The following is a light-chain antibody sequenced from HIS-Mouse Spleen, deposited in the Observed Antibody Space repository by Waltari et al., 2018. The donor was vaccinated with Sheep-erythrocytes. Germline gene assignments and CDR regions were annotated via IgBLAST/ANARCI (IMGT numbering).Light chain of an antibody. J-gene: IGLJ2*01. V-gene: IGLV3-1*01. CDR1: KLGDKY. Sequence: SYELTQPPSVSVSPGQTASIPCSGDKLGDKYASWYQQKSGQSPVRVIYQDSKRPSGVPERFSGSTSGNTATLTISGTQAMDEADYYCQAWDSSTAWNVVFGGGTKLTVL. CDR3: QAWDSSTAWNVV. CDR2: QDS.